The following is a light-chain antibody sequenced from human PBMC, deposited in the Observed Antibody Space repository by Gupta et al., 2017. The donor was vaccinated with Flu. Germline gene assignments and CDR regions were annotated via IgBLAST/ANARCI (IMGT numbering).Light chain of an antibody. CDR1: KLGSTY. CDR3: QAWDTTTAEVV. Sequence: SYELTQPPSVSVSPGQTASLTCSGNKLGSTYVCWYQKKSGQSPVLVIYQDWKRPSGIPERFSGSNSGNTATLTISGTQTIDEADYFCQAWDTTTAEVVFGGGTKLTVL. J-gene: IGLJ2*01. V-gene: IGLV3-1*01. CDR2: QDW.